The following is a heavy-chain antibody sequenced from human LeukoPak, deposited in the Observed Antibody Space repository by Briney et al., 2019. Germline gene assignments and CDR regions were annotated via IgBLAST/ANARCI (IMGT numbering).Heavy chain of an antibody. CDR1: GGTFRRHT. Sequence: GASVKVSCKASGGTFRRHTISWVRQSPGQGLEWMGGITPIFGTANFAQKFQGRVSITADESTSTAFMELSSLRSEDTAVYYCAREWGLESSGYYYAFWGQGTLVTVSS. CDR3: AREWGLESSGYYYAF. CDR2: ITPIFGTA. J-gene: IGHJ4*02. D-gene: IGHD3-22*01. V-gene: IGHV1-69*13.